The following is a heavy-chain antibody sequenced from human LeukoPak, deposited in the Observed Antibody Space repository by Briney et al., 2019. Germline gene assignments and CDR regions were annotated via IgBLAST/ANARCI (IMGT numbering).Heavy chain of an antibody. D-gene: IGHD1/OR15-1a*01. Sequence: PGGSLRLSCAASGFTFSHCGMHWVPQAPGKGLEWVAVISFDGNYKYYADSVKGRYTVSRDDSKNTLYLQMNGLRAEDTAVYYCARDAALGEQYYFDYWGQGTLVTVSS. J-gene: IGHJ4*02. CDR1: GFTFSHCG. V-gene: IGHV3-33*01. CDR3: ARDAALGEQYYFDY. CDR2: ISFDGNYK.